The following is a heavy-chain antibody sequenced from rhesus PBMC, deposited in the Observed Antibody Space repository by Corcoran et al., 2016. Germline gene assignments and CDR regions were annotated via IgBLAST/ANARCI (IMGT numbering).Heavy chain of an antibody. CDR2: ISNASSYR. CDR1: GFTFSDYY. D-gene: IGHD2-39*02. V-gene: IGHV3S16*01. J-gene: IGHJ4*01. Sequence: EVQLVESGGGLVQPGGSLRLSCAASGFTFSDYYMSWVRQAPGKGLEWVSSISNASSYRYYAESVEGRFTISRDNAKNSLSLQMNSLKTEDTAVYYCTRGGYCSGGVCYRYYFDYWGQGVLVTVSS. CDR3: TRGGYCSGGVCYRYYFDY.